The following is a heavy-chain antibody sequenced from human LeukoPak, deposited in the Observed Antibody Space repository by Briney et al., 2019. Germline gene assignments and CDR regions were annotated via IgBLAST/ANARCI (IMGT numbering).Heavy chain of an antibody. Sequence: SETLSLTCSVSGDSISTSSSYWGWIRQPPGKGLEWIGSIYYSGSTYYNTSLKSRVTISVDTSKNQFSLKLSSVTAADTAVYYCARKGWSPRYYYMDVWGKGTTVIVSS. V-gene: IGHV4-39*07. J-gene: IGHJ6*03. CDR3: ARKGWSPRYYYMDV. D-gene: IGHD2-15*01. CDR2: IYYSGST. CDR1: GDSISTSSSY.